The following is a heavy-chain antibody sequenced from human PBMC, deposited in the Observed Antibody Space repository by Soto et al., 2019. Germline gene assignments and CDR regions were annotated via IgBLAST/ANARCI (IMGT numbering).Heavy chain of an antibody. CDR2: INPSGGST. V-gene: IGHV1-46*03. CDR1: GYTFTSYY. D-gene: IGHD4-17*01. Sequence: ASVKVSCKASGYTFTSYYIHWVRQAPGQGLEWMGIINPSGGSTTYAQKFQGRVTMTRDTSTSTIYMELSSLRSEDTAVYYCTRAPSYGAFDIWGQGTMVTV. CDR3: TRAPSYGAFDI. J-gene: IGHJ3*02.